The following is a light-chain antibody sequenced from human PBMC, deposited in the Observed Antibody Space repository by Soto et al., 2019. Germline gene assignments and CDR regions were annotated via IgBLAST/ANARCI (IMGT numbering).Light chain of an antibody. J-gene: IGLJ1*01. CDR3: SSYTDRKNLV. V-gene: IGLV2-8*01. CDR2: DVT. Sequence: QSVLSQSPSASGSPGQSVTISCTGTSSYIGGYNSVSWYQQHPGKAPKVMIYDVTKRPSGVPDRFSGSKSGNTASLTVSALQAEDEADYYCSSYTDRKNLVFGTGTKVTVL. CDR1: SSYIGGYNS.